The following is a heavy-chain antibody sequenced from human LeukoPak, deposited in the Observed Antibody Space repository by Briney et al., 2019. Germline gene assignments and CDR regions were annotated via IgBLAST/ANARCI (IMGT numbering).Heavy chain of an antibody. J-gene: IGHJ4*02. CDR3: AREKLNWGFDY. D-gene: IGHD3-16*01. V-gene: IGHV3-53*01. Sequence: GGSLRLSCAASGFTASSNYMNWVRQAPGKGLEWVSIIYSGGSTYYADSVKGRFTISRDNSKNILYLQMNSLRAEDTAVYYCAREKLNWGFDYWGQGTLVTVSS. CDR1: GFTASSNY. CDR2: IYSGGST.